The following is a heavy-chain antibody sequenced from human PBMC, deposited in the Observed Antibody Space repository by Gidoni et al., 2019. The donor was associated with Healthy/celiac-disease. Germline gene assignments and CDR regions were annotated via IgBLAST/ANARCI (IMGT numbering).Heavy chain of an antibody. Sequence: EVQLLESGGGLVQPGGSLRLSCAASGFTFSSYAMSWGRQAPGKGLEWVSAIRGSGGSTYYADSVKGRFTISRDKSKNTLYLQMNSLRAEDTAVYYCSKSGEGLVVVYYFDYWGQGTLVTVSS. V-gene: IGHV3-23*01. CDR2: IRGSGGST. CDR1: GFTFSSYA. J-gene: IGHJ4*02. D-gene: IGHD3-22*01. CDR3: SKSGEGLVVVYYFDY.